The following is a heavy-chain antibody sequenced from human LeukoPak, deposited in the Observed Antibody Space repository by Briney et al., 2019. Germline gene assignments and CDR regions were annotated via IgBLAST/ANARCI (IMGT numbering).Heavy chain of an antibody. Sequence: SETLSLTCTVSGGSISSYYWSWIRQPPGKGLEWIGYIYYSGSTNYNPSLKSRVTISVDTSKNQFSLKLSSVTAADTAVYYCARYNWNDTPLWGQGTLVTVSS. CDR2: IYYSGST. CDR3: ARYNWNDTPL. J-gene: IGHJ4*02. D-gene: IGHD1-20*01. CDR1: GGSISSYY. V-gene: IGHV4-59*08.